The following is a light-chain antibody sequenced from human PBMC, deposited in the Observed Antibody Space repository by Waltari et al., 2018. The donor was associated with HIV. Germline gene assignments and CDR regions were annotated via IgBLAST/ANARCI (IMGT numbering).Light chain of an antibody. J-gene: IGLJ2*01. CDR2: LNSDGSH. CDR1: SGHSSYA. Sequence: QLVLTQSPSASASLGASVKLTCTLSSGHSSYAIAWHQQQPEKGPRYLMKLNSDGSHSKGGRVPDRLSGPSSGAERYLTISRPQSEDEADYYCPTLGTGSVVFGGGTKLTVL. CDR3: PTLGTGSVV. V-gene: IGLV4-69*01.